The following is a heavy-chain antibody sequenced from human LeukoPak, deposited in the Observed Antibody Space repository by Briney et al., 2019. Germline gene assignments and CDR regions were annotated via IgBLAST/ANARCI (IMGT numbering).Heavy chain of an antibody. J-gene: IGHJ3*02. Sequence: PSETLSLTCAVYGGSFSGYYWSWIRQPPGKGLEWIGEINHSGSTNYNPSLKSRVTISVDTSKNQFSLKLSSVTAADTAVYYCASGSGWNGVLRIWGQGTMVTVSS. V-gene: IGHV4-34*01. CDR3: ASGSGWNGVLRI. D-gene: IGHD6-19*01. CDR1: GGSFSGYY. CDR2: INHSGST.